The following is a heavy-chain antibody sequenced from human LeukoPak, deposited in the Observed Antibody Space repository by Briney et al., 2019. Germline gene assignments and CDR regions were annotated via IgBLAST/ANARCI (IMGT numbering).Heavy chain of an antibody. J-gene: IGHJ6*02. Sequence: GGSLRLSCAASGFTFSSYSMNWIRQAPGKGLEWVSSISSSSSYIYYADSVKGRFTISRDNAKNSLYLQMNSLRAEDTAVYYCARDWPYYDISTGYRGYGMDVWGQGTTVTVSS. CDR1: GFTFSSYS. CDR2: ISSSSSYI. D-gene: IGHD3-9*01. CDR3: ARDWPYYDISTGYRGYGMDV. V-gene: IGHV3-21*01.